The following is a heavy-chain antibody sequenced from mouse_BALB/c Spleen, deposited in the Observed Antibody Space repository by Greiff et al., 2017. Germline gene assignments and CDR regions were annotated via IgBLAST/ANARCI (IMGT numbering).Heavy chain of an antibody. V-gene: IGHV1-69*02. CDR3: TRLQYYFDY. J-gene: IGHJ2*01. Sequence: QVQLQQPGAELVRPGASVKLSCKASGYTFTSYWINWVKQRPGQGLEWIGNIYPSDSYTNYNQKFKDKATLTVDKSSSTAYMQLSSPTSEDSAVYYCTRLQYYFDYWGQGTTLTVSS. CDR1: GYTFTSYW. CDR2: IYPSDSYT.